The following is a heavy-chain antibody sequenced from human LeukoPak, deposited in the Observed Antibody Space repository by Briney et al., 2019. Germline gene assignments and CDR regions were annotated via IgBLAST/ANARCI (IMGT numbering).Heavy chain of an antibody. CDR3: ARWKSSGSYYSHFDY. J-gene: IGHJ4*02. D-gene: IGHD1-26*01. Sequence: ASVKVSCKASGYTFTSYGISWVRQAPGQGLEWMGWISAYNGNTNYAQKLQGRVTMTTDTSTSTAYMELRSLRSDDTAVYYCARWKSSGSYYSHFDYWGQGTLVTVSS. CDR1: GYTFTSYG. CDR2: ISAYNGNT. V-gene: IGHV1-18*01.